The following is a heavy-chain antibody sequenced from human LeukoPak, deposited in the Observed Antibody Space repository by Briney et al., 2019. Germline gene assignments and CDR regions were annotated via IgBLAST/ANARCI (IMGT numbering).Heavy chain of an antibody. CDR1: GGSISSSSYS. J-gene: IGHJ4*02. CDR3: ARLDVWGSLDY. Sequence: SETLSLTCTVSGGSISSSSYSWGWIRQPPGKGLEWIGSIYYSGSTYYNPSLKSRVTISVDTSKNQFSLKLSSVTAADTAVYYCARLDVWGSLDYWGQGTLVTVSS. CDR2: IYYSGST. D-gene: IGHD3-16*01. V-gene: IGHV4-39*01.